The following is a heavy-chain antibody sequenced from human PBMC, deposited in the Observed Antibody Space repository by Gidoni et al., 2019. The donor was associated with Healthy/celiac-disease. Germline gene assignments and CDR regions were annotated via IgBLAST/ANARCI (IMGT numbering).Heavy chain of an antibody. Sequence: QVQGKGLEWVAVIWYDGSNKYYADSVKGRFTISRDNSKNTLYLQMNSLRAEDTAVYYCARDSFKGGDYGDYWGQGTLVTVSS. CDR3: ARDSFKGGDYGDY. D-gene: IGHD3-16*01. CDR2: IWYDGSNK. J-gene: IGHJ4*02. V-gene: IGHV3-33*01.